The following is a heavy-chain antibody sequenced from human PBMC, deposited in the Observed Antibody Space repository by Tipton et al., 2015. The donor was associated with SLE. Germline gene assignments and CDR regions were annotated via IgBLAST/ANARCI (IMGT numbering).Heavy chain of an antibody. CDR2: IYYSGST. V-gene: IGHV4-31*03. J-gene: IGHJ4*02. CDR1: GDSVNSGGYY. D-gene: IGHD1-14*01. Sequence: TLSLTCSVSGDSVNSGGYYWNWIRQHPSKGLEWIAYIYYSGSTYYHPSLKSRLTISLDTSKNQFSLKMSSVTAADTAVYYCTRGTSWYHSPGRDPDHPIDSWGQGTLVTVSS. CDR3: TRGTSWYHSPGRDPDHPIDS.